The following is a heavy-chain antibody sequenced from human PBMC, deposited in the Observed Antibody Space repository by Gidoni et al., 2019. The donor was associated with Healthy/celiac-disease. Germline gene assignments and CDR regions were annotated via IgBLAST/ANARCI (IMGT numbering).Heavy chain of an antibody. Sequence: QVQLVESGGGVVQPGRSLRLPCAASGFTLTSYGMHWVRQAPGKGLEWVAVIWYDGSNKYYADSVKGRFTISRDNSKNTLYLQMNSLRAEDTAVYYCARDPSSIAAAGRFDYWGQGTLVTVSS. V-gene: IGHV3-33*01. J-gene: IGHJ4*02. CDR1: GFTLTSYG. CDR2: IWYDGSNK. D-gene: IGHD6-13*01. CDR3: ARDPSSIAAAGRFDY.